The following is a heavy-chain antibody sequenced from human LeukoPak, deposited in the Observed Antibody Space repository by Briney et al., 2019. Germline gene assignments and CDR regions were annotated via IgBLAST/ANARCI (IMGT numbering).Heavy chain of an antibody. CDR2: IYSGGST. Sequence: GGSLRLSCAVSEFTVSSNYMSWVRQAPGKGLEWVSVIYSGGSTYYTDSVQGRFTISRDNSKNTLYLQMNSLRAEDTAVYYCARDRGGIDYWGQGTLVTVSS. CDR3: ARDRGGIDY. D-gene: IGHD3-10*01. CDR1: EFTVSSNY. J-gene: IGHJ4*02. V-gene: IGHV3-66*01.